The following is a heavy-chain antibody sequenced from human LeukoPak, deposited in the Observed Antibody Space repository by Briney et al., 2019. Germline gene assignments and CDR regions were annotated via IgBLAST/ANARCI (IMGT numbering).Heavy chain of an antibody. Sequence: GGSLRLSCAASGFTFSSYSMNWVRQAPGKGLEWVSSISSSSSYIYYADSVKGRFTISRDNAKNSLYLQMNSLRSDDTAVYYCAGSLGYCTSNVCYLKYWGQGTLVTVSS. CDR1: GFTFSSYS. CDR3: AGSLGYCTSNVCYLKY. J-gene: IGHJ4*02. CDR2: ISSSSSYI. V-gene: IGHV3-21*04. D-gene: IGHD2-8*01.